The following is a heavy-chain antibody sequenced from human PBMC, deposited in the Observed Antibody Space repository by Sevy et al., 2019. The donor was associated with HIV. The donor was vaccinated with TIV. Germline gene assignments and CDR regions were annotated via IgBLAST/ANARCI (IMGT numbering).Heavy chain of an antibody. CDR3: ARDRHRNAHSSPPLSSRGDYYCYGMDV. Sequence: GGSLRLSCAASGFTFSDYYMSWIRQAPGKGLEWVSYISSSGSTIYYADSVKGRFPISRDNAKNSLYLQMNSLRTENTADYYCARDRHRNAHSSPPLSSRGDYYCYGMDVWGQGTTVTVSS. CDR2: ISSSGSTI. D-gene: IGHD6-13*01. V-gene: IGHV3-11*01. CDR1: GFTFSDYY. J-gene: IGHJ6*02.